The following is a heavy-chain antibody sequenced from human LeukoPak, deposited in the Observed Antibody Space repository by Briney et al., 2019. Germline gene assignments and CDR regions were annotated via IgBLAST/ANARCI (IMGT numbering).Heavy chain of an antibody. Sequence: GGSLRLSCAASGFTFSSYEMNWVRQAPGKGLEWVSYIISSGSTIYYADSVKGRFTISRDKAKNSLYLQMNRLRAEDTAVYYCARIYCRGGSCYRSFDYWGERTLVTVSS. CDR3: ARIYCRGGSCYRSFDY. V-gene: IGHV3-48*03. D-gene: IGHD2-15*01. CDR1: GFTFSSYE. CDR2: IISSGSTI. J-gene: IGHJ4*02.